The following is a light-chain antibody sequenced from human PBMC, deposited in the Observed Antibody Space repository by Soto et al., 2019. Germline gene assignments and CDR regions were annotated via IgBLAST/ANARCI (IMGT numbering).Light chain of an antibody. Sequence: DIRMTQSPSLLSASVGARVTITCRSSQGISRSLAWYQQKSKKAPTSLIFDASTLQSGVPTRFSGSGSGTDFALTISSLQPEDFATYYCQQYHSYPLTFGGGTKVEIK. CDR2: DAS. CDR3: QQYHSYPLT. V-gene: IGKV1D-16*01. CDR1: QGISRS. J-gene: IGKJ4*01.